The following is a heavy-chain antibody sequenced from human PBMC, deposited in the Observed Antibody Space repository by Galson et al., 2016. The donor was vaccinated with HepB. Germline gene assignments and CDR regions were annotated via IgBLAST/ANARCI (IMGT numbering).Heavy chain of an antibody. D-gene: IGHD1-26*01. J-gene: IGHJ4*02. CDR1: GFTFSSYA. V-gene: IGHV3-23*01. CDR2: MSGSGAAT. CDR3: AKDLTSGNYFNGAYFDY. Sequence: SLRLSCAASGFTFSSYAMSWVRQAPGKGLEWISGMSGSGAATYYAGSVKGRFTISRDNSKNTLFLQMNSLRAEDTAVYYCAKDLTSGNYFNGAYFDYWGQGTLVTVSS.